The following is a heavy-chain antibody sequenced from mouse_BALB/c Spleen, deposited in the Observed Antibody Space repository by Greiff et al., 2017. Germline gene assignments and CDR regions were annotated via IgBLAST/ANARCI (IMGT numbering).Heavy chain of an antibody. Sequence: QVQLQQPGAELVRPGASVKLSCKASGYTFTSYWINWVKQRPGQGLEWIGNIYPSDSYTNYNQKFKDKATLTVDKSSSTAYMQLSSPTSEDSAVYYCTRSGSTMITTKAWFAYWGQGTLVTVSA. D-gene: IGHD2-4*01. J-gene: IGHJ3*01. V-gene: IGHV1-69*02. CDR1: GYTFTSYW. CDR3: TRSGSTMITTKAWFAY. CDR2: IYPSDSYT.